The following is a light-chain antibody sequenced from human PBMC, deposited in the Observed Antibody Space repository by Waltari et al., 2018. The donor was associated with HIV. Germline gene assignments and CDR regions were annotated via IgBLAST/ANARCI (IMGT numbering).Light chain of an antibody. J-gene: IGLJ2*01. Sequence: QSVLTQPPSVSGAPGQRVTIPCTGRSSHIGAGYDVPWYQPLPGTAPQLLIYGNSNRPSGVPDRFSGSKSGTSASLAITGLQAEDEADYYCQSYDSSLSGLGDVVFGGGTKLTVL. V-gene: IGLV1-40*01. CDR3: QSYDSSLSGLGDVV. CDR1: SSHIGAGYD. CDR2: GNS.